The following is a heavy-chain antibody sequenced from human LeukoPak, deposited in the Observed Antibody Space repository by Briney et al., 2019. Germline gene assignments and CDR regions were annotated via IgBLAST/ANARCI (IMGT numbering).Heavy chain of an antibody. CDR2: INHSGST. CDR3: ARGDYYDSSGSLDSAFDI. Sequence: SETLSLTCAVYGGSFSGYYWSWIRQPPGKGLEWIGEINHSGSTNYNPSLKSRVTISVDTSKNQSSLKLSSVTAADTAVYCCARGDYYDSSGSLDSAFDIWGQGTMVTVSS. J-gene: IGHJ3*02. V-gene: IGHV4-34*01. D-gene: IGHD3-22*01. CDR1: GGSFSGYY.